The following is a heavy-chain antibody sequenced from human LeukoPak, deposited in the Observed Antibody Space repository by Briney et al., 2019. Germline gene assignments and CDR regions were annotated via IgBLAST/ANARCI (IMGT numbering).Heavy chain of an antibody. CDR3: AKELHDFGDFGDGIDY. Sequence: GGSLRLSCAASGFTFSSYGMHWVRQAPGKGLEWVAFIRYDGSNKYYADSVKGRFTISRDNSKNTLYLQMNSLRAEDTAIYYCAKELHDFGDFGDGIDYWGQGTLVTVSS. V-gene: IGHV3-30*02. J-gene: IGHJ4*02. D-gene: IGHD4-17*01. CDR2: IRYDGSNK. CDR1: GFTFSSYG.